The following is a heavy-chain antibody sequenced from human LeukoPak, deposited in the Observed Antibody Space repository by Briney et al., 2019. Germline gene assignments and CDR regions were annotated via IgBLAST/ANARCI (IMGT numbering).Heavy chain of an antibody. CDR2: ISGRGGST. CDR1: GFTVSSNY. CDR3: ANPLRDRTAAGPVFDY. D-gene: IGHD6-13*01. V-gene: IGHV3-23*01. Sequence: PGGSLRLSCAASGFTVSSNYMSWVRQAPGKGLEWVSAISGRGGSTYYADSVKGRFTISRDNSKNTLYLQMNSLRAEDTAVYYCANPLRDRTAAGPVFDYWGQGTLVTVSS. J-gene: IGHJ4*02.